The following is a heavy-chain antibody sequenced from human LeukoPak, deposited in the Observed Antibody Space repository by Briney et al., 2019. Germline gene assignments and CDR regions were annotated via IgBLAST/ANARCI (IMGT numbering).Heavy chain of an antibody. CDR3: ARPAVAAYNWFDP. CDR1: GGCFRGYY. Sequence: SETLSLTCAVYGGCFRGYYWSWFRQPPGKGMEWFGEINPSGCTNYNLSLKSRVTISVDTSKNQFSLKLSTVTAADTAVYYRARPAVAAYNWFDPWGQGTLVTVSS. J-gene: IGHJ5*02. D-gene: IGHD6-19*01. V-gene: IGHV4-34*01. CDR2: INPSGCT.